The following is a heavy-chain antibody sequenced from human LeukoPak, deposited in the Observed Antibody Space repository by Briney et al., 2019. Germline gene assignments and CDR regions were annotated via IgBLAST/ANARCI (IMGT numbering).Heavy chain of an antibody. CDR3: ARRCSGGSCYFDY. CDR2: IYYSGST. D-gene: IGHD2-15*01. V-gene: IGHV4-39*07. J-gene: IGHJ4*02. CDR1: GGSISSSSYY. Sequence: TSSETLSLTCTVSGGSISSSSYYWGWIRQPPGKGLEWIGSIYYSGSTYYNPSLKSRVTISVDTSKNQFSLKLSSVTAADTAVYYCARRCSGGSCYFDYWGQGTLVTGFS.